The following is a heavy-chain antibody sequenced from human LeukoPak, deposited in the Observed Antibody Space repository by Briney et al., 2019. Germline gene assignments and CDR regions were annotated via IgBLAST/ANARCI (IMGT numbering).Heavy chain of an antibody. CDR2: MNPNNGDS. CDR1: GYTFTNYH. Sequence: ASVKVSCKASGYTFTNYHINWVRQATGQGLEWMGWMNPNNGDSGYAQKFQGRVNITRDTSITTSYMELRSLRSDDTAVYFCARTTSFTASGYDYWGQGTLVTVSS. J-gene: IGHJ4*02. D-gene: IGHD6-25*01. CDR3: ARTTSFTASGYDY. V-gene: IGHV1-8*03.